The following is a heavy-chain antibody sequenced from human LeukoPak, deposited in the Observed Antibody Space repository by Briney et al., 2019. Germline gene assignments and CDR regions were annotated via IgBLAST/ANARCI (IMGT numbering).Heavy chain of an antibody. CDR3: AKETAVAARLIDY. CDR1: GFTFSNFA. D-gene: IGHD6-6*01. J-gene: IGHJ4*02. Sequence: GGSLRPSCAASGFTFSNFAMTWVRQAPGKGLEWVSAISGGDSNTYYADSVKGRFTISRDNSQNTLYLQLNSLRADDTAVYYCAKETAVAARLIDYWGQGTLVTVSS. V-gene: IGHV3-23*01. CDR2: ISGGDSNT.